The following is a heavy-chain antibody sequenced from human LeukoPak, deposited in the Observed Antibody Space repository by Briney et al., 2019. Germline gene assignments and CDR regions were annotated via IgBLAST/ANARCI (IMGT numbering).Heavy chain of an antibody. Sequence: ASVKVSCKASGYTFTNFYMHWVRQAPGQGLEWMGVIDPSAGSTTYAQKFQGRVTMTRDTATSTVYMELSSLRSEDTAVYYCAKAHYASSNIKVPFDVWGKGTTVTVSS. CDR2: IDPSAGST. V-gene: IGHV1-46*01. J-gene: IGHJ6*04. D-gene: IGHD3-22*01. CDR3: AKAHYASSNIKVPFDV. CDR1: GYTFTNFY.